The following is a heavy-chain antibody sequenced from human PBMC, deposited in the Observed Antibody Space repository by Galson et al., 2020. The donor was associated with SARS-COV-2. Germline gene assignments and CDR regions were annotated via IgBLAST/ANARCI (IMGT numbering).Heavy chain of an antibody. J-gene: IGHJ6*01. CDR2: MNPNSGNT. Sequence: ASVKVSCKASGYTFTSYDINWVRQATGQGLEWMGWMNPNSGNTGYAQKFQGRVTMTRNTSISTAYMELSSLRSEDTAVYYCARVPENYYYYGLDVWGQGTTVTVSS. CDR3: ARVPENYYYYGLDV. CDR1: GYTFTSYD. V-gene: IGHV1-8*01.